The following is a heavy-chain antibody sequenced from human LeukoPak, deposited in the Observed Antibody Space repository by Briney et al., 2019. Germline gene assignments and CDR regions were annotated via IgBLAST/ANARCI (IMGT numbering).Heavy chain of an antibody. J-gene: IGHJ6*03. CDR1: ALTVHSYS. D-gene: IGHD3-9*01. V-gene: IGHV3-21*01. CDR2: ISSSSSYI. CDR3: TRDHFDWYYMDV. Sequence: GGSLRLSCAAWALTVHSYSEHCVRQAPGKGLEWVSSISSSSSYIYYADSVKGRLTISRDNAKNSLYLQMYALRHQDRALYYCTRDHFDWYYMDVWGKGTTVTVSS.